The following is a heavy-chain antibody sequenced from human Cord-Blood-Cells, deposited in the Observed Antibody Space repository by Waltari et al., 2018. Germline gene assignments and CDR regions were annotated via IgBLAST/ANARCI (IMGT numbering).Heavy chain of an antibody. V-gene: IGHV4-34*01. J-gene: IGHJ6*02. Sequence: QVQLQQWGAGLLKPSETLSLTCAVYGGSFSGYYWSWIRQPPGKGLEWIGEINHSGSTNYNPSLKSRVTISVDTPKNQFSLKLSSVTAADTAVYYCARGLPSSGSYYYYGMDVWGQGTTVTVSS. CDR3: ARGLPSSGSYYYYGMDV. CDR2: INHSGST. D-gene: IGHD1-26*01. CDR1: GGSFSGYY.